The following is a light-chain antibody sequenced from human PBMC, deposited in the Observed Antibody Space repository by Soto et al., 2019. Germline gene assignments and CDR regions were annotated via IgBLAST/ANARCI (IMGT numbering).Light chain of an antibody. J-gene: IGKJ5*01. V-gene: IGKV3-20*01. CDR3: QQYDNWPPT. CDR2: GAS. Sequence: GERATLSFMASQSVSKNYLAWYQQKPGQAPRLLIYGASNRATGIPDRFSGSGSGTDFTLTISRLEPEDFEVYYCQQYDNWPPTFGQGTRLEIK. CDR1: QSVSKNY.